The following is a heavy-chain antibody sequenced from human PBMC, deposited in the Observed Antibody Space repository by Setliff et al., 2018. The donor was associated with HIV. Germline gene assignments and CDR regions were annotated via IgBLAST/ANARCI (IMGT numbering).Heavy chain of an antibody. J-gene: IGHJ6*02. V-gene: IGHV5-51*01. D-gene: IGHD2-15*01. CDR2: IYPGDSDT. CDR1: GYSFSSYW. CDR3: ARLGGICSGGSCTALAYTMDV. Sequence: GESLKISCMGSGYSFSSYWIGWVRQMPGKGLEWMGIIYPGDSDTRYSPSFQGQVTISADESISTAYLQCSSLKASDTAMYYCARLGGICSGGSCTALAYTMDVWGQGTTVTVSS.